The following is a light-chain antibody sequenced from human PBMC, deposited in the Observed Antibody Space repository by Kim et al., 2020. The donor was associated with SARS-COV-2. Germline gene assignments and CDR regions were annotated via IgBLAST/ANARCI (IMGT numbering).Light chain of an antibody. CDR3: LQHSTYPIT. CDR2: GAS. J-gene: IGKJ5*01. Sequence: SVGDRGTITGRASQDIRNDLGWYQQNPGRAPKRLSYGASSLQSGVPSRFSGSGSGTEFALTISSVQPEDFATYFCLQHSTYPITFGQGTRLEIK. V-gene: IGKV1-17*01. CDR1: QDIRND.